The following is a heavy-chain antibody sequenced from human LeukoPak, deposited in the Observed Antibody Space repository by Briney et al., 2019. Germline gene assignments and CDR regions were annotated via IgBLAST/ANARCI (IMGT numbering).Heavy chain of an antibody. Sequence: PGGSLRLSCAASGFTFSSYWMSWVRQAPGKGLEWVANIKQDGSEKYYVDSVKGRFTISRDNAKNSLYLQMNSLRAEDTAVYYCATVSRNDCSSTSCYERYWGQGTLVTVSS. J-gene: IGHJ4*02. D-gene: IGHD2-2*01. V-gene: IGHV3-7*01. CDR1: GFTFSSYW. CDR2: IKQDGSEK. CDR3: ATVSRNDCSSTSCYERY.